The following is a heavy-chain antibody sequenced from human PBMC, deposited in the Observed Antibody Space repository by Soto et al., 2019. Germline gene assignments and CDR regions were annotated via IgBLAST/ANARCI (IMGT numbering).Heavy chain of an antibody. CDR2: IDYHGAT. D-gene: IGHD6-6*01. J-gene: IGHJ5*02. Sequence: QLRLQESGPGLVEPSQTLSLICSVSDDSMRSGGYYWTWIRQLPGKGLQWIGFIDYHGATLYSPSLKSRVSIAMHVFNNQFSLRLGSVTAADTGIYYCLRGKDKDDSSFWHPWGQGAPFTVSS. CDR1: DDSMRSGGYY. CDR3: LRGKDKDDSSFWHP. V-gene: IGHV4-31*03.